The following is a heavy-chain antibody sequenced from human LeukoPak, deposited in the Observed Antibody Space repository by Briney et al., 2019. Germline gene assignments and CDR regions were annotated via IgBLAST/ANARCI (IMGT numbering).Heavy chain of an antibody. CDR1: GYTFTSYG. V-gene: IGHV7-4-1*02. D-gene: IGHD3-22*01. CDR2: INTNTGNP. CDR3: AREYYSDSSGYLDASDI. J-gene: IGHJ3*02. Sequence: GASVKVSCKASGYTFTSYGISWVRQAPGQGLEWMGWINTNTGNPTYAQGFTGRFVFSLDTSVSTAYLQINSLKAEDTAVYYCAREYYSDSSGYLDASDIWGQGTMVTVSS.